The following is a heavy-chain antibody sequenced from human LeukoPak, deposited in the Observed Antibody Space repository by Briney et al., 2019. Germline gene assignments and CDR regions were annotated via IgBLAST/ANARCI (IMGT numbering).Heavy chain of an antibody. V-gene: IGHV4-39*07. J-gene: IGHJ4*02. Sequence: SETLSLSCTDSGGSISSSSYYWGWIRQPPGKGMEGIGSIYYSGSTYYNPSLKSRVTISVDTSKNQFSLKLSSVTAADTAVYYCARDRSYDSSPGSDYWGQGTLVTVSS. CDR1: GGSISSSSYY. D-gene: IGHD3-22*01. CDR3: ARDRSYDSSPGSDY. CDR2: IYYSGST.